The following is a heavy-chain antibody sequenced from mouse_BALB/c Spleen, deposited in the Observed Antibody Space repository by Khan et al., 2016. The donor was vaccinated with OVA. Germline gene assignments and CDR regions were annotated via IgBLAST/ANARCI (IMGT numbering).Heavy chain of an antibody. CDR1: GFTFSTYA. J-gene: IGHJ3*01. CDR3: ASHLTGSFAY. Sequence: EVKLEVSGGGLVQPGGSMKLSCAASGFTFSTYAMSWVRQPPDKRLEWVATINSDGYYTYYPDTVKGRFTISRNNAENTLYLQMSSLKSEDTAIYYCASHLTGSFAYWGQGTLVTVSA. CDR2: INSDGYYT. V-gene: IGHV5-6*03. D-gene: IGHD4-1*01.